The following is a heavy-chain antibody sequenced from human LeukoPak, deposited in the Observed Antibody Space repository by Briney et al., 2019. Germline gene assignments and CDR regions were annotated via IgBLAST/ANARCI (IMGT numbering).Heavy chain of an antibody. Sequence: ASVTVSCKASGGTFSIYAISWVRQAPGQGLEWMGRIIPIFGIANYAQKFQGRVTITADKSTSTAYMELSSLRSEDTAVYYCARGLGNDAFDIWGQGTMVTVSS. CDR2: IIPIFGIA. V-gene: IGHV1-69*04. D-gene: IGHD1-1*01. J-gene: IGHJ3*02. CDR1: GGTFSIYA. CDR3: ARGLGNDAFDI.